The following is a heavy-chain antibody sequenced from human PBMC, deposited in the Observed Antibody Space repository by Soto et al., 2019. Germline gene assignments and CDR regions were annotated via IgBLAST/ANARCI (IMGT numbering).Heavy chain of an antibody. CDR2: IYYTGRT. V-gene: IGHV4-30-4*01. CDR1: GDSISSDDYY. CDR3: ARDRSNSPDYFDY. J-gene: IGHJ4*02. D-gene: IGHD6-6*01. Sequence: SETLSLTCTVSGDSISSDDYYWSWIRQPPGKGLEWVGYIYYTGRTPYNPSLESRLTISIDTSKNHFSLKLSSVSAADTAVYYCARDRSNSPDYFDYWGQGALVTVSS.